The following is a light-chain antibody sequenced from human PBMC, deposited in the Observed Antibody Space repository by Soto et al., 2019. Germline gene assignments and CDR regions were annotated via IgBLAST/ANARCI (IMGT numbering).Light chain of an antibody. Sequence: MVIAQSPATLSVSPGERATLSCRASQSVSSNLAWYQQKPGQAPRLLIYGASTRATGIPARFSGSGSGTEFTLTISSLQSEDFAVYYCQQYNNWPPRTFGQGTKV. V-gene: IGKV3-15*01. CDR3: QQYNNWPPRT. CDR1: QSVSSN. CDR2: GAS. J-gene: IGKJ1*01.